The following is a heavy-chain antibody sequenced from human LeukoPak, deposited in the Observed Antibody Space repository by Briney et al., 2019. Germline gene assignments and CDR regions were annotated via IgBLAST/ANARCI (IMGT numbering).Heavy chain of an antibody. CDR1: GFTFSSYA. D-gene: IGHD4-23*01. CDR3: ARAQTWGYGGTLDY. V-gene: IGHV3-30-3*01. Sequence: GALRLSCAASGFTFSSYAMHWVRQAPGKGLEWVAVISYDGSNKYYADSVKGRFTTSRDNSKNTLYLQMNSLRAEDTAVYYCARAQTWGYGGTLDYWGQGTLVTVSS. J-gene: IGHJ4*02. CDR2: ISYDGSNK.